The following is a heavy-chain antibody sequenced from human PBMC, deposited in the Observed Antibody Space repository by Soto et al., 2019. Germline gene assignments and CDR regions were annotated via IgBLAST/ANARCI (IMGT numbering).Heavy chain of an antibody. CDR1: GGTFSTYS. CDR2: IIPLFGTT. CDR3: ARGATHGSSWYFWFDP. D-gene: IGHD6-13*01. J-gene: IGHJ5*02. V-gene: IGHV1-69*01. Sequence: QMQLVQSGAEVRMPGSSVKVSCKASGGTFSTYSINWVRQAPGQGLEWMGGIIPLFGTTNYAQKFKGRVTITADESTSTAYMELSSLRAEDAGVYYCARGATHGSSWYFWFDPWGQGTLVTVSS.